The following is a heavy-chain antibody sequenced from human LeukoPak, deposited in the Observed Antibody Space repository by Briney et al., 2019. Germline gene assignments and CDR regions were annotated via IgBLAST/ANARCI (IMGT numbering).Heavy chain of an antibody. J-gene: IGHJ4*02. CDR2: IYYSGST. CDR3: ARDPWAAYYDSSGYPHY. CDR1: GGSISSYY. D-gene: IGHD3-22*01. Sequence: SETLSLTCAVSGGSISSYYWSWIRQPPGRGLEWMGYIYYSGSTNYNPSLKSRVAISVDTSKNQFSLKLSSVTAADTAVYYCARDPWAAYYDSSGYPHYWGQGTLLTVSS. V-gene: IGHV4-59*12.